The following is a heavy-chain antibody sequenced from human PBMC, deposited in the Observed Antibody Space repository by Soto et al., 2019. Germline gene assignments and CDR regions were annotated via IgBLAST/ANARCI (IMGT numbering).Heavy chain of an antibody. Sequence: EVQLVESGGGLVKPGGSLRLSCAASGFTFSNAWMSWVRQAPGKGLEWVGRIKSKTDGGTTDYAAPVKGRFTISRDDSKNTLYLQMNSLKTEDTAVYYCTTDNPRWLQFVFDYWGQGTLVTVSS. CDR1: GFTFSNAW. CDR3: TTDNPRWLQFVFDY. CDR2: IKSKTDGGTT. D-gene: IGHD5-12*01. V-gene: IGHV3-15*01. J-gene: IGHJ4*02.